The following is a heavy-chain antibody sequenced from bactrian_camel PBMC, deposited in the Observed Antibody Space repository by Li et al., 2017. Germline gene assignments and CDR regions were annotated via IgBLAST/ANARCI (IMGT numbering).Heavy chain of an antibody. D-gene: IGHD1*01. CDR3: ASTASTLSCSWTPFPY. CDR2: ILGKSRT. CDR1: EPPSPGYC. V-gene: IGHV3S10*01. Sequence: DVQLVESGGGSVQPGGSLRLSCAISEPPSPGYCVGWFRQAPGKEREGVAHILGKSRTFYADSVKGRFTISKDNAKNTVYLQMNSLKPEDTAMYYCASTASTLSCSWTPFPYWGQGTQVTVS. J-gene: IGHJ4*01.